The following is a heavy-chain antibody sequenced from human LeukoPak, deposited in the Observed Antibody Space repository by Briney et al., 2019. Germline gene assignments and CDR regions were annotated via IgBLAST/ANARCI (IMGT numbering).Heavy chain of an antibody. V-gene: IGHV3-23*01. CDR3: AKDRIVVVPAAMDLDAFDI. CDR2: ISGSGGST. J-gene: IGHJ3*02. D-gene: IGHD2-2*01. Sequence: GGSLRLSCAASGFTFSSYAMSWVRQAPGKGLEWVSAISGSGGSTCYADSVKGRFTISRDNSKNTLYLQMNSLRAEDTAVYYCAKDRIVVVPAAMDLDAFDIWGQGTMVTVSS. CDR1: GFTFSSYA.